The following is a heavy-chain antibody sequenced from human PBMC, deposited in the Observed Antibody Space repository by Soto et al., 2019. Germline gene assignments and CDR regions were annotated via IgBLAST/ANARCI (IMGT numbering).Heavy chain of an antibody. CDR1: GGSFSGYY. Sequence: SETLSLTCAVYGGSFSGYYWSWIRQPPGKGLDWIGELNHRGNTNYKSSLKNRITVSVDTSKNQFSLKLSSVTAADTAVYYCARAGGLGAVAVDYWGQGTLVTVSS. V-gene: IGHV4-34*01. CDR3: ARAGGLGAVAVDY. CDR2: LNHRGNT. J-gene: IGHJ4*02. D-gene: IGHD6-19*01.